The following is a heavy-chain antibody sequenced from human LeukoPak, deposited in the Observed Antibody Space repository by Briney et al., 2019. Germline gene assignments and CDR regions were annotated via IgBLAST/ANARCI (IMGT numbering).Heavy chain of an antibody. CDR2: INPSGGST. J-gene: IGHJ4*02. D-gene: IGHD2-15*01. CDR3: AREGVATACIDY. CDR1: GYTFTSYY. V-gene: IGHV1-46*01. Sequence: ASVKVSCKASGYTFTSYYMHWVRQAPGQGLEWMGIINPSGGSTSYAQKFQGRVTMTRDMSTSTVYMELSSLRSEDTAVYYCAREGVATACIDYWGQGTLVTVSS.